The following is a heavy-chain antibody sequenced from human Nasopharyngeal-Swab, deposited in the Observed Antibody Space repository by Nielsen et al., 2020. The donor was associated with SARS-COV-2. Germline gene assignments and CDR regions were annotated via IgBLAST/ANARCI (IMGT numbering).Heavy chain of an antibody. CDR2: IYYSGST. CDR3: ARDATTKAYYYYMDV. CDR1: GGSISSYY. D-gene: IGHD4-17*01. V-gene: IGHV4-59*01. J-gene: IGHJ6*03. Sequence: GSLRLSCTVSGGSISSYYWSWIRQPPGKGLEWIGYIYYSGSTNYNPSLKSRVTISVDTSKNQFSLKLSSVTAADTAVYYCARDATTKAYYYYMDVWGKGTTVTVSS.